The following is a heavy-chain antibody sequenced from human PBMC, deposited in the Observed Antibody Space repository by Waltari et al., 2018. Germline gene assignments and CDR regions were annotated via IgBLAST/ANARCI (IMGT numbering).Heavy chain of an antibody. CDR1: HFFFTAHC. J-gene: IGHJ4*02. CDR3: TRNPGY. CDR2: MKTDGTSI. V-gene: IGHV3-74*03. Sequence: EVQLVSAGGGLVQPGGPLRRSCAASHFFFTAHCLTCVCQAPGKGLVWVARMKTDGTSITYADSVKGRFTISRDSAKNTYYLQMNSLRAEDTAVYYCTRNPGYWGQGTLVTVSS.